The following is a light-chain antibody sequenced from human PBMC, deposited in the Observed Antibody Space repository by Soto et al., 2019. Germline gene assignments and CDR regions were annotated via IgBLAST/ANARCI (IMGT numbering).Light chain of an antibody. V-gene: IGKV3-15*01. Sequence: EIVLTQPTATLSLSPGEGPTLSCRASQSVSSSLAWYQQKPGQAPRLLIDGASIRATGVPATFSGSGSGTEFTLSISSLQSEHLGVYYCQQDSSWPLTFGGGTKVDIK. CDR3: QQDSSWPLT. CDR2: GAS. J-gene: IGKJ4*01. CDR1: QSVSSS.